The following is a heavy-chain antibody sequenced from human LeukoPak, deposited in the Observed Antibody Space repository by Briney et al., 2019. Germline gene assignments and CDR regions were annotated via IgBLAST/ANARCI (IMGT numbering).Heavy chain of an antibody. Sequence: PSETLSLTCNVSGDSNNSHYWSWIRQPPGKGLEWIGYVYNSRSTNYNPSLKSRVTISEDKSKNQLSLRLTSVTAADTAVYYCARGGSSGPYNWFDPWGQGILVTVSS. V-gene: IGHV4-59*11. CDR3: ARGGSSGPYNWFDP. D-gene: IGHD6-19*01. CDR1: GDSNNSHY. CDR2: VYNSRST. J-gene: IGHJ5*02.